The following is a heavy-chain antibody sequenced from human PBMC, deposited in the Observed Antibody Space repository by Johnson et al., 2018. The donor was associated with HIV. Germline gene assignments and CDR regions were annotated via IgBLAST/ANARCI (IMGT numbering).Heavy chain of an antibody. J-gene: IGHJ3*02. CDR2: IWYDGSNK. Sequence: QVQLVESGGGLVKPGGSLRLSCAASGFTFSDYYMSWVRQAPGKGLEWVAVIWYDGSNKYYADSVKGRFTISRDNSENTLYVQMNSLRAEDTAVYYCAKEGEAFDIWGQGTMVTVSS. CDR3: AKEGEAFDI. CDR1: GFTFSDYY. V-gene: IGHV3-33*06. D-gene: IGHD3-16*01.